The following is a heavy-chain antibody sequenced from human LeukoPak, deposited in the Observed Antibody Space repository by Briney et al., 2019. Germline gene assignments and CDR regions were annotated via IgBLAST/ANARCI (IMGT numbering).Heavy chain of an antibody. J-gene: IGHJ4*02. V-gene: IGHV1-8*01. CDR3: SRGRSYYDSSGREDY. D-gene: IGHD3-22*01. CDR2: MNPNSGNT. Sequence: ASVKVSCKASGYTFTSYDVNWLRQAPGQGLEWMAWMNPNSGNTGVAQKFQGRITMTRDTSISTAYLELSSLRSEDTAVYYYSRGRSYYDSSGREDYWGQGTLVTVSS. CDR1: GYTFTSYD.